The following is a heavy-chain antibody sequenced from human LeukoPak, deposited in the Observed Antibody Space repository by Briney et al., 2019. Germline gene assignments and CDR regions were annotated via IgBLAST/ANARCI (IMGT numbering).Heavy chain of an antibody. CDR1: GGSFSGYY. CDR2: INHSGST. CDR3: ARERTLFPGDSSGYFDY. D-gene: IGHD3-22*01. J-gene: IGHJ4*02. V-gene: IGHV4-34*01. Sequence: PSETLSLTCAVYGGSFSGYYWSWIRQPPGKGLEWIGEINHSGSTNYNPSLKSRVTISVDTSKNQFSLKLSSVTAADTAVYYCARERTLFPGDSSGYFDYWGQGILVTVSS.